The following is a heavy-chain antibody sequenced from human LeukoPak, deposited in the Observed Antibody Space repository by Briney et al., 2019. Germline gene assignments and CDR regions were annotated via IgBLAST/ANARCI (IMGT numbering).Heavy chain of an antibody. CDR1: GFTFNSYW. V-gene: IGHV3-74*01. J-gene: IGHJ5*02. D-gene: IGHD2-2*01. Sequence: PGGSLRLSCAASGFTFNSYWMHWVRQVPGKGLVWVSRIDSDGSDIRYADSVKGRFTISRDNAKNTLYLQMNSLRAEDTALYYCVGGYCSGANCHGIENWFDPWGQGTLVTVSS. CDR3: VGGYCSGANCHGIENWFDP. CDR2: IDSDGSDI.